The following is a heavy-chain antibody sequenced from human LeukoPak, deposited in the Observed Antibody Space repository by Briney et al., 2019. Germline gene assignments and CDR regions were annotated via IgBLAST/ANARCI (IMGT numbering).Heavy chain of an antibody. CDR3: ARQVTGQYYYYYYYMDV. V-gene: IGHV4-4*09. CDR2: IYTSGST. D-gene: IGHD1-20*01. CDR1: GGSISSYY. J-gene: IGHJ6*03. Sequence: SETLSLTCTVSGGSISSYYWTWIRQPPGKGLEWIGYIYTSGSTNYNPSLKSRVTISVGTSKNQFSLKLSSVTAADTAVYYCARQVTGQYYYYYYYMDVWGKGTTVTVSS.